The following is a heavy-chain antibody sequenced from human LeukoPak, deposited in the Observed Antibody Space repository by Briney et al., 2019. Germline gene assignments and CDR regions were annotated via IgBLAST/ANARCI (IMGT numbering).Heavy chain of an antibody. CDR2: LSYDGSTK. D-gene: IGHD2-2*01. Sequence: GGSLRLSCAASGFTFSSYAMYWVRQAPDKGLEWVAVLSYDGSTKSYADSVKGRFTISRDNSKSTMYLQMNSLRAGDMAVYYCARGRRYCSSTSCSNFDYWGQGTLVTVSS. J-gene: IGHJ4*02. CDR1: GFTFSSYA. V-gene: IGHV3-30-3*01. CDR3: ARGRRYCSSTSCSNFDY.